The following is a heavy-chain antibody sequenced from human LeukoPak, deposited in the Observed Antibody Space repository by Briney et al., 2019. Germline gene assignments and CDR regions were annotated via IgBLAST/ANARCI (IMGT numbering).Heavy chain of an antibody. Sequence: GGSLRLSCAASRFTFSSYSMNWVRQAPGKGLEWVSYISSSGTTLYYADSVKGRFTISRDNAKNSLYLQMNSLRAEDTAVYYCAGTTVTKLSAFDIWGQGTMVTVSS. D-gene: IGHD4-17*01. V-gene: IGHV3-48*04. CDR3: AGTTVTKLSAFDI. CDR1: RFTFSSYS. CDR2: ISSSGTTL. J-gene: IGHJ3*02.